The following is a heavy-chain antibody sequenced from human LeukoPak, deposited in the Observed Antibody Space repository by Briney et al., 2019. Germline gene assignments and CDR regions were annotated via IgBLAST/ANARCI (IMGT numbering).Heavy chain of an antibody. J-gene: IGHJ3*02. CDR2: IYPSDSDT. CDR3: ARQSSTGYYDSSGLPYDAFDI. D-gene: IGHD3-22*01. Sequence: GESLKISCKGSGYRFTSYWIGWVRQMPGKGLEWMGIIYPSDSDTRYSPSFQGQVSISADKSISAAYLQWSSLKASDTGMYYCARQSSTGYYDSSGLPYDAFDIWGQGTMVTVSS. V-gene: IGHV5-51*01. CDR1: GYRFTSYW.